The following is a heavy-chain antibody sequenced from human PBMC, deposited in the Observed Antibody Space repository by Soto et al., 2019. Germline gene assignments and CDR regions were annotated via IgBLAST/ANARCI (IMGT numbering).Heavy chain of an antibody. J-gene: IGHJ6*02. V-gene: IGHV1-2*02. D-gene: IGHD2-2*02. CDR2: INPNSGGT. CDR3: ARDEIVPAAIAYYGMDV. CDR1: GYTFTGYY. Sequence: ASVKVSCKASGYTFTGYYMHWVRQAPGQGLEWMGWINPNSGGTNYAQKFQGRVTMTRDTSISTAYMELSRLRSDDTAVYYCARDEIVPAAIAYYGMDVWGQGTTVTVS.